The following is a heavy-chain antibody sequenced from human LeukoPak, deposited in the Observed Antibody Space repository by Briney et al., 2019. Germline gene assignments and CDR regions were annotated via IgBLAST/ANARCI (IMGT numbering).Heavy chain of an antibody. Sequence: GGSLRLSCVASGFILTNSAMTWVRQAPGKGPEWVSVFSGSGDNTHCADSVKGRFTMSRDSSKNTLYLQMNSLRAEDTAIYYCAKVRTGSSVYETLATWGQGTMVTVSS. CDR2: FSGSGDNT. D-gene: IGHD2-8*01. V-gene: IGHV3-23*01. CDR1: GFILTNSA. CDR3: AKVRTGSSVYETLAT. J-gene: IGHJ3*01.